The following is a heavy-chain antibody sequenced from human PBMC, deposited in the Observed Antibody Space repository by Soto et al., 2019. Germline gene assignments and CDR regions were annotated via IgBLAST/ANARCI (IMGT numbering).Heavy chain of an antibody. CDR3: AKGPIAVAGLDDAFDIWGQGTMVSVSSGKGLTAADTAVYYCARERLGYCSGGSCGYFDY. V-gene: IGHV3-30*18. J-gene: IGHJ4*02. D-gene: IGHD6-19*01. Sequence: GGSLRLSCAASGFTFSSYGMHWVRQAPGKGLEWVAVISYDGSNKYYADSVKGRFTISRDNSKNTLYLQMNSLRAEDTAVYYCAKGPIAVAGLDDAFDIWGQGTMVSVSSGKGLTAADTAVYYCARERLGYCSGGSCGYFDYWGQGTLVTVSS. CDR2: ISYDGSNK. CDR1: GFTFSSYG.